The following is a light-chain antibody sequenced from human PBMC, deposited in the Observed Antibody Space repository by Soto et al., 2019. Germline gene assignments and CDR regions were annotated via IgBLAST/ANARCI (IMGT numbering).Light chain of an antibody. V-gene: IGKV1-12*01. CDR2: SAS. CDR3: QQTNSFPHT. CDR1: QNINNW. Sequence: DIQMTQSRSSMSASVGDRVTITCRASQNINNWLGWYQQKPGKAPKLLIHSASSLQSGVPSRFSGRGSGTDFTLTISTLQPEDIATYYCQQTNSFPHTFGGGTKVEIK. J-gene: IGKJ4*01.